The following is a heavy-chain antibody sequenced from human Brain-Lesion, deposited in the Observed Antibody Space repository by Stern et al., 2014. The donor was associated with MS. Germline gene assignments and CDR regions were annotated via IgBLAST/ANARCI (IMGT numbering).Heavy chain of an antibody. Sequence: QLVQSGAEVKKPGASVKVSCKASGYSFSSYDITWVRQASGHGLEWMGWMNPCSGNPGYAQKFKGRVSMTSAPSISTVYMELTSLTSDDTAVYFCARAVRNQLLSEYWGQGTLVTVSS. CDR3: ARAVRNQLLSEY. D-gene: IGHD2-2*01. CDR1: GYSFSSYD. J-gene: IGHJ4*02. CDR2: MNPCSGNP. V-gene: IGHV1-8*01.